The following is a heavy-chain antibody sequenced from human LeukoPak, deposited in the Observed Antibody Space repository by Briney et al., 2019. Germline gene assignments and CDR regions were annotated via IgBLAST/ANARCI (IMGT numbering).Heavy chain of an antibody. Sequence: AETLSLTCTVSGCTISSSSYYWGGIRQPPGKGLEWIGSIYYSGSTYYNPSLKSRVRISVDTSKNQFSLKLSSVTAADAAVYYCASFVVPDAFDIWGQGTMVTVSS. CDR3: ASFVVPDAFDI. J-gene: IGHJ3*02. CDR2: IYYSGST. V-gene: IGHV4-39*01. CDR1: GCTISSSSYY. D-gene: IGHD2-15*01.